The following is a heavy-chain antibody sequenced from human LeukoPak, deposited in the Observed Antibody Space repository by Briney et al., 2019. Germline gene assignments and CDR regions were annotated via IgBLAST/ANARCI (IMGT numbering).Heavy chain of an antibody. CDR2: ISGSDGHT. CDR3: AKVPWVGTIT. Sequence: GGSLRLSCAASGFTLSDDAINGVRQAPGEGLEWLSAISGSDGHTFYADSVKGRFTLSRDNSKNTLYLQMNNLRADDTAIYYCAKVPWVGTITWGQGTLVIVSS. V-gene: IGHV3-23*01. D-gene: IGHD1-26*01. J-gene: IGHJ4*02. CDR1: GFTLSDDA.